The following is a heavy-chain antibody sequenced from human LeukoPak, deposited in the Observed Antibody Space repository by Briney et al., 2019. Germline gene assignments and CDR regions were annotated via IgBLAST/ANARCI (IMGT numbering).Heavy chain of an antibody. J-gene: IGHJ4*02. V-gene: IGHV3-21*01. CDR3: ARLARDGYRHQVVDY. CDR2: ISSSSSYI. CDR1: GFTFSSYS. D-gene: IGHD5-24*01. Sequence: GGSLRLSCAASGFTFSSYSMNWVRQAPGKGLEWVSSISSSSSYIYYADSVKGRFTISRDNAKNSLYLQMNSLRAEDTAVYYCARLARDGYRHQVVDYWGQGTLVTVSS.